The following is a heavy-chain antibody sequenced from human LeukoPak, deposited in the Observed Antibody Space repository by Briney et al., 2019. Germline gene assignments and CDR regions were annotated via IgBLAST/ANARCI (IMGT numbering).Heavy chain of an antibody. CDR1: GFAFSAYA. CDR3: AELGITMIGGV. J-gene: IGHJ6*04. CDR2: ISHDSATE. D-gene: IGHD3-10*02. V-gene: IGHV3-30*04. Sequence: PGGSLRLSCTASGFAFSAYATHWLRQAPGKGLEWVAVISHDSATEFYADSVKGRFTISRDNAKNSLYPQMNSLRAEDTAVYYCAELGITMIGGVWGKGTTVTISS.